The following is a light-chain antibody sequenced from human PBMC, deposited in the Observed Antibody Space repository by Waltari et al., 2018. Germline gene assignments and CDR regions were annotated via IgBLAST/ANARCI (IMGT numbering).Light chain of an antibody. V-gene: IGKV1-39*01. J-gene: IGKJ2*01. CDR1: QSVSTY. Sequence: DIQMTQSPSSLSASVGDRVTISCRASQSVSTYLNWYQQKPGKAPSLLMLAASYLQSGVPSRFSGSGSGTDFTLTISGLQAEDFATYYCQQSSSSYTFGPGTKLEI. CDR2: AAS. CDR3: QQSSSSYT.